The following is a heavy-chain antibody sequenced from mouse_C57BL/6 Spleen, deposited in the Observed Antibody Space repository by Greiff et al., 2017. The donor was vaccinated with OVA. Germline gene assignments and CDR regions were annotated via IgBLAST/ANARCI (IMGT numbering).Heavy chain of an antibody. J-gene: IGHJ2*01. D-gene: IGHD1-1*01. V-gene: IGHV1-61*01. CDR3: AREGTTVVDYFDY. Sequence: VQLQQSGAELVRPGSSVKLSCKASGYTFTSYWMDWVKQRPGQGLEWIGNIYPSDSATHYNQKFKDKATLTVDKSSSTAYMQLSSLTSEDSAVYYCAREGTTVVDYFDYWGQGTTLTVSS. CDR1: GYTFTSYW. CDR2: IYPSDSAT.